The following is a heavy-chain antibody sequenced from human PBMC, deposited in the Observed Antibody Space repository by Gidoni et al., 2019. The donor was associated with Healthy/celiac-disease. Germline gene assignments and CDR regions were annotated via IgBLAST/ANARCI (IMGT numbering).Heavy chain of an antibody. V-gene: IGHV4-30-4*01. J-gene: IGHJ4*02. Sequence: QVQLQESGPGLVKPSQTLSLTCAVSGCSISSGGYYWSWIRQPPGKGLEWIGYIYYSGSTYYNPSLKSRVTISVDTSKNQFSLKLSSVTAADTAVYYCAGGDTALHYGYWGQGTPVTVSA. CDR1: GCSISSGGYY. CDR3: AGGDTALHYGY. D-gene: IGHD5-18*01. CDR2: IYYSGST.